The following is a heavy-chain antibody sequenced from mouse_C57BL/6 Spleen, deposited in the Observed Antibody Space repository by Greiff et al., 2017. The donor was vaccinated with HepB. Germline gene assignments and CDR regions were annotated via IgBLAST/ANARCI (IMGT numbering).Heavy chain of an antibody. J-gene: IGHJ3*01. CDR1: GYTFTSYW. Sequence: QVQLQQPGTELVNPGASVKLSCKASGYTFTSYWMHWVKQRPGQGLEWIGNINPSNGGTNYNEKFKSKATLTVDKSSSTAYMQLSSLTSEDSAVFYCARRGKLLLTFAYWGQGTLVTVSA. CDR2: INPSNGGT. CDR3: ARRGKLLLTFAY. D-gene: IGHD2-12*01. V-gene: IGHV1-53*01.